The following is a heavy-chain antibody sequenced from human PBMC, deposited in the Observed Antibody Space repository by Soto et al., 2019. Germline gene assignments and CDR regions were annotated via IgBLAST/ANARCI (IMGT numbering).Heavy chain of an antibody. CDR1: GYTFTSYY. D-gene: IGHD3-22*01. CDR2: INPSGGST. V-gene: IGHV1-46*01. CDR3: ARDHGYYDSSGPIWGYDY. J-gene: IGHJ4*02. Sequence: ASVKVSWKASGYTFTSYYMHWVRQAPGQGLEWMGTINPSGGSTSYAQKFQGRVTMTRDTSTSTVYMELSSLRSEDTAVYYCARDHGYYDSSGPIWGYDYWGQGTLVTVSS.